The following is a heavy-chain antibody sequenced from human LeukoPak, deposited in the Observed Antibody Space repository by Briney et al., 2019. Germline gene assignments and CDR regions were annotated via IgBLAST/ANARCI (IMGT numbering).Heavy chain of an antibody. CDR2: IYYSGST. D-gene: IGHD4-17*01. J-gene: IGHJ3*02. V-gene: IGHV4-59*08. Sequence: SETLSLTCTVSGGSISSYYWSWIRQPPGKGLEWIGYIYYSGSTNYNPSLKSRVTISVDTSKNQFSLKLSSVTAVDTAVYYCARHKADYGDRDDAFDIWGQGTMVTVSS. CDR3: ARHKADYGDRDDAFDI. CDR1: GGSISSYY.